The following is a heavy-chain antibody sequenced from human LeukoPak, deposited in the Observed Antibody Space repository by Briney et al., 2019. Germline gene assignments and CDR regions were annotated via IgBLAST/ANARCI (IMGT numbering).Heavy chain of an antibody. CDR1: GYTFTHYY. CDR2: INPSGGST. V-gene: IGHV1-46*01. D-gene: IGHD4-11*01. J-gene: IGHJ3*02. Sequence: ASVKVSCKASGYTFTHYYMHWVRQAPGQGLEWMGIINPSGGSTTYAQKFQGRITLTSDTSKSTVNMELSSLRGEDTAVQYCARDRAPARGNYADGSYSFDIWGEGGMVTVSS. CDR3: ARDRAPARGNYADGSYSFDI.